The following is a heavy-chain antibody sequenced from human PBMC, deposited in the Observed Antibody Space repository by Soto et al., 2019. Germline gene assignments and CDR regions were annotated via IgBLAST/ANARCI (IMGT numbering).Heavy chain of an antibody. V-gene: IGHV3-15*01. D-gene: IGHD6-6*01. CDR2: IKSKTDGGTT. CDR3: TTAREQLVPNFDY. J-gene: IGHJ4*02. CDR1: GFTFSNAW. Sequence: PGGSLRLSCAASGFTFSNAWMSWVRQAPGKGLEWVGRIKSKTDGGTTDYAAPVKGRFTISRDDSKNTLYLQMNSLKTEDTAVYYCTTAREQLVPNFDYWGQGTLVTVSS.